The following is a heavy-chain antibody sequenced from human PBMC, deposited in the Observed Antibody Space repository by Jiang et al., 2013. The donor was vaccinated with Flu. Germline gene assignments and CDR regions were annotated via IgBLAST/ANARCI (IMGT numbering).Heavy chain of an antibody. J-gene: IGHJ6*04. CDR3: ASTITPTGYYYGMDV. V-gene: IGHV5-51*01. D-gene: IGHD5-24*01. CDR2: IYPGDSDT. Sequence: GAEVKKPGESLKISCKGSGYSFTNYWIGWVRQMPGKGLEWMGIIYPGDSDTRYSPSFQGQIAISADKSISTAYLQWSSLEASDTATYYCASTITPTGYYYGMDVWGKGTTVT. CDR1: GYSFTNYW.